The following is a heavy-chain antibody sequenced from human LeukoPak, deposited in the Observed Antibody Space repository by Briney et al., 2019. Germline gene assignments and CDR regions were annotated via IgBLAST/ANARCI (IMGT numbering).Heavy chain of an antibody. CDR3: AKDSTSYGIAAVGSLFWFDP. CDR1: GFTFSTYG. V-gene: IGHV3-30*02. Sequence: PGGSLRLSCAASGFTFSTYGMHCVRQAPGKGLEWASSIWYDGSNTYYIDSVKGPFTISRDNSKKALSLQMNNLRAEDTGVYYCAKDSTSYGIAAVGSLFWFDPWGQGTLVTVSS. J-gene: IGHJ5*02. D-gene: IGHD6-13*01. CDR2: IWYDGSNT.